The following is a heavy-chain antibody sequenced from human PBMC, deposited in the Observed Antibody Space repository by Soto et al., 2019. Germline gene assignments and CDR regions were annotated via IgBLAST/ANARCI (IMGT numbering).Heavy chain of an antibody. Sequence: GGSLRLSCAASGITFSSYWMTWVRQAPGKGLEWVANIKQDGSEKYYVDSVKGRFTISRDNAKSTVFLQMNSLRAEDTAVYYCAKGTHYAVDYRFFFDYWGQGTQVTVSS. CDR3: AKGTHYAVDYRFFFDY. J-gene: IGHJ4*02. V-gene: IGHV3-7*03. CDR1: GITFSSYW. CDR2: IKQDGSEK. D-gene: IGHD4-4*01.